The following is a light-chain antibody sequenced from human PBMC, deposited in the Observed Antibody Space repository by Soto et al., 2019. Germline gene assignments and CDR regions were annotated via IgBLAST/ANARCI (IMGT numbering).Light chain of an antibody. Sequence: EIVMMQSPAILSVSPGETATLSCRASQSVGSNLAWYQQKPGQAPRLLIYGASTRATGIPARFSGSGSGTEFTLTISSLQSEDFAVYSCQQYNDWPPLTFGGGTKVDIK. CDR3: QQYNDWPPLT. CDR1: QSVGSN. V-gene: IGKV3-15*01. CDR2: GAS. J-gene: IGKJ4*01.